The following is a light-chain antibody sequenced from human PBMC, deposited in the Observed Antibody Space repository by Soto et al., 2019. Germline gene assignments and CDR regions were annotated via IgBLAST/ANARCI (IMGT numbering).Light chain of an antibody. CDR1: QSISSK. Sequence: EIVMTQSPATLSVSPGEGATLSCRASQSISSKLAWYQQKPGQAPRLLIYAASTRATGVPARFSGSGSGTDFTLTISSLQSEDLALYYCQHYNDWRWTFGQGTKVEIK. V-gene: IGKV3-15*01. J-gene: IGKJ1*01. CDR2: AAS. CDR3: QHYNDWRWT.